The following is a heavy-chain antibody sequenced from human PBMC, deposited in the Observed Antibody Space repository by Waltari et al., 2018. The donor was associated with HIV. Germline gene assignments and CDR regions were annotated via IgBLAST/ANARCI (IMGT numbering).Heavy chain of an antibody. D-gene: IGHD1-20*01. J-gene: IGHJ4*02. CDR1: GFTFNSYA. V-gene: IGHV3-30*04. CDR3: ARAYNWNIRSPGFCDF. CDR2: ISYDGRHI. Sequence: QVQLVDSGGGVVQPGRSLRLSCAASGFTFNSYALHWVRQAPGKGLGWVAVISYDGRHIFYADSVRGRFTISRDNSKNTLYLQMNSLTPADTAVYYCARAYNWNIRSPGFCDFWGQGTLVTVSS.